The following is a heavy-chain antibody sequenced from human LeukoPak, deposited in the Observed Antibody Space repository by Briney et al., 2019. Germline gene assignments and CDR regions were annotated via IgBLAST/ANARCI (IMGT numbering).Heavy chain of an antibody. CDR1: GMSLTDFQ. CDR2: INASGRT. V-gene: IGHV4-34*01. D-gene: IGHD3-16*01. CDR3: AGGDWGGYFDY. Sequence: SETLSLTCIVYGMSLTDFQWGWIRQSPGKGLEWIGEINASGRTNYNPSLKTSVFISRDTSKRQFSLNLTPVTAADTALYYCAGGDWGGYFDYWGQGIQVTVSS. J-gene: IGHJ4*02.